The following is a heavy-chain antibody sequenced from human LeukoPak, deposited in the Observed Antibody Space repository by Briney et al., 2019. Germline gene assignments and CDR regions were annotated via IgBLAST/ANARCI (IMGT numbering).Heavy chain of an antibody. CDR3: ARDNYYDSNGYPYMDV. CDR1: GFTVSSNN. CDR2: IYSGGST. J-gene: IGHJ6*03. Sequence: GGSLRLSCAASGFTVSSNNMSWVRQAPGKGLEWVSVIYSGGSTYYADSVKGRFTISRDNSKNTLYLQMNSLRAEDTAVYYCARDNYYDSNGYPYMDVWGKGTTVTVSS. V-gene: IGHV3-53*01. D-gene: IGHD3-22*01.